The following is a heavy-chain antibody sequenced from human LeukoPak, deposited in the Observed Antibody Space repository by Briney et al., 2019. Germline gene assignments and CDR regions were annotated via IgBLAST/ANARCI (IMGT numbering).Heavy chain of an antibody. CDR2: ILFDGSKR. J-gene: IGHJ4*02. CDR3: AKDQSWAFDY. D-gene: IGHD1-26*01. Sequence: PGGSLRLSCAASGFTFGANGMHWVRQAPGKGLEWVSYILFDGSKRYYADSVKGRLTISRDNSKNTLYLQMNSLRAEDTAVYYCAKDQSWAFDYWGRGILVTVSS. V-gene: IGHV3-30*02. CDR1: GFTFGANG.